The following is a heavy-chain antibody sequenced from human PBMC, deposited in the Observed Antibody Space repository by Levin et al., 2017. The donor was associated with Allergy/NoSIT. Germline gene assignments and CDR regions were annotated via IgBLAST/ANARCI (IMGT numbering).Heavy chain of an antibody. CDR3: ARDLDDSSGYFDY. J-gene: IGHJ4*02. Sequence: GASVKVSCKASGYTFTGYYMHWVRQAPGQGLEWMGWINPNSGGTNYAQKFQGRVTMTRDTSISTAYMELSRLRSDDTAVYYCARDLDDSSGYFDYWGQGTLVTVSS. D-gene: IGHD3-22*01. CDR1: GYTFTGYY. V-gene: IGHV1-2*02. CDR2: INPNSGGT.